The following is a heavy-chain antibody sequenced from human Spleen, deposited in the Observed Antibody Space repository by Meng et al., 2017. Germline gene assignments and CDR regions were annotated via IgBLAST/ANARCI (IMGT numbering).Heavy chain of an antibody. J-gene: IGHJ4*02. Sequence: QQVAARGVVQTPQAQQMPSSCTRGCICSGVYYGRLIRQHEEEGVEWIGYIYNSGSTYYNPYFQSRATISVDTSQNTPSMKLSTVTAEDSAVYYCARGTTIMAHDVGYWGQGTLVTVSS. CDR1: RGCICSGVYY. V-gene: IGHV4-31*03. CDR3: ARGTTIMAHDVGY. D-gene: IGHD5-12*01. CDR2: IYNSGST.